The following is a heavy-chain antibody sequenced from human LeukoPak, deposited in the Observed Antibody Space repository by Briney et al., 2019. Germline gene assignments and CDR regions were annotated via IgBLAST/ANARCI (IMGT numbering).Heavy chain of an antibody. CDR2: INHSGST. V-gene: IGHV4-34*01. Sequence: PSETLSLTCAVYGGSFSGYYWSWIRQPPGKGLEWIGEINHSGSTNYNPSLKSRVTISVDMSKNQFSLKLSSVTAADTAVYYCARTGYCSSTSCYLGAFDIWGQGTMVTVSS. CDR1: GGSFSGYY. J-gene: IGHJ3*02. CDR3: ARTGYCSSTSCYLGAFDI. D-gene: IGHD2-2*01.